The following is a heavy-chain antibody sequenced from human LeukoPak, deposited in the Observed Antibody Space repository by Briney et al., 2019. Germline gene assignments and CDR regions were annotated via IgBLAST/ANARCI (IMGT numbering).Heavy chain of an antibody. Sequence: PEPLSLTCTVSGGSISSYYWSWIRQPPGKGLEWIGHIYYSGSTYYNPSLKSRVTISVDTSKNQFSLKLSSVTAADTAVYYCAREGGTAMALPGLEAFDIWGQGTMVTVSS. V-gene: IGHV4-59*12. CDR2: IYYSGST. CDR1: GGSISSYY. J-gene: IGHJ3*02. D-gene: IGHD5-18*01. CDR3: AREGGTAMALPGLEAFDI.